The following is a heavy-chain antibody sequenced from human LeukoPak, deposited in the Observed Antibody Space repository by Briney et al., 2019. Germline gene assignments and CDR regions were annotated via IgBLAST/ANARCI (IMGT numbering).Heavy chain of an antibody. J-gene: IGHJ6*03. CDR3: ARGIVATIQDYMDV. CDR1: GYTFTGYY. D-gene: IGHD5-12*01. V-gene: IGHV1-2*02. CDR2: INPNSGGT. Sequence: ASVKVSCKASGYTFTGYYMHWVRQAPGQGLEWMGWINPNSGGTNYAQKFQGRVTMTRDTSISTAYMELSRLRSDATDVYYCARGIVATIQDYMDVWGKGTTVTVSS.